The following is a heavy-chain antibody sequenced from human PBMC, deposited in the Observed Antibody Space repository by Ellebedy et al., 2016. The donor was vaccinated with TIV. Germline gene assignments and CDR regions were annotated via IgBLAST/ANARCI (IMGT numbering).Heavy chain of an antibody. D-gene: IGHD3-10*01. CDR3: ARASSGSTSFDP. J-gene: IGHJ5*02. CDR1: GGSISSGGYY. V-gene: IGHV4-31*03. CDR2: IYYSGST. Sequence: SETLSLXCTVSGGSISSGGYYWSWIRQHPGKGLEWIGYIYYSGSTYYNPSLKSRVTISVDTSKNQFSLKLSSVTAADTAVYYCARASSGSTSFDPWGQGTLVTVSS.